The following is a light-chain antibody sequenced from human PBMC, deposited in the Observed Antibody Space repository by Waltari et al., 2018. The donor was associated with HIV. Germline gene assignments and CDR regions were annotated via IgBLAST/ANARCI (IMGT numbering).Light chain of an antibody. V-gene: IGLV3-25*03. CDR1: GLSKQY. Sequence: SYELTQTPSVSVSPGQTARITCSGDGLSKQYTYWYQQKPVQAPGLVKYKDSERPSGIPERYYGPSSGTTVTLTISGVQAEDEADYYCQSADASDTFLWVFGGGTKVTVL. CDR2: KDS. J-gene: IGLJ3*02. CDR3: QSADASDTFLWV.